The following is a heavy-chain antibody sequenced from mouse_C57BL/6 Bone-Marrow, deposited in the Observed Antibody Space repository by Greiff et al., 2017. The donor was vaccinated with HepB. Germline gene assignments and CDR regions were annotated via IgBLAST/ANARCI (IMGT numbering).Heavy chain of an antibody. CDR1: GFNIKNTY. D-gene: IGHD1-1*01. V-gene: IGHV14-3*01. CDR3: ARGITTVVATGYFDY. CDR2: IDPANGNT. J-gene: IGHJ2*01. Sequence: EVQVVESVAELVRPGASVKLSCTASGFNIKNTYMHWVKQRPEQGLEWIGRIDPANGNTKYAPKFQGKATITADTSSNTAYLQLSSLTSEDTAIYYCARGITTVVATGYFDYWGQGTTLTVSS.